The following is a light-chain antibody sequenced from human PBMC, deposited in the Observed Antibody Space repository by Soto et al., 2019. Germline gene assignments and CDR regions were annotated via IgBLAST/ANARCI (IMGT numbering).Light chain of an antibody. J-gene: IGLJ1*01. V-gene: IGLV2-23*03. CDR1: SSDVGSYNL. CDR3: CSYAGSSTFV. CDR2: EGS. Sequence: QSVLTQPASVSGSRGHSITISCTGTSSDVGSYNLVSWYQQHPGKAPKLMIYEGSKRPSGVSNRFSGSKSGNTASLTISGLQAEDEADYYCCSYAGSSTFVFGTGTKVTVL.